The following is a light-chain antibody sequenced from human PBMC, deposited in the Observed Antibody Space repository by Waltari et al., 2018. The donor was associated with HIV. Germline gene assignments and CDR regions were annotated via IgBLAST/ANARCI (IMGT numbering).Light chain of an antibody. CDR3: QQYGSSLPYT. Sequence: TQSPSSLSASVGDRVTITCRASQGVSTSLAWYQQKPGQAPRLLIYGASSRATGIPDRFSGSGSGTDFTLTISRLEPEDFAVYYCQQYGSSLPYTFGQGTKLEIK. CDR2: GAS. V-gene: IGKV3-20*01. CDR1: QGVSTS. J-gene: IGKJ2*01.